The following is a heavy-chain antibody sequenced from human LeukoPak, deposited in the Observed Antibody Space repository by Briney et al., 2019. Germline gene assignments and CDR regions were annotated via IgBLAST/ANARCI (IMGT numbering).Heavy chain of an antibody. CDR3: AREGYCSGDSCRNLFAP. CDR1: ADTLSSNSAA. J-gene: IGHJ5*02. Sequence: SQTLSLTCALPADTLSSNSAAWNWIRQSPSRGLEWQGRTYYRSRWYNDYAGSVKSRIAINPDTSKNQFSLQLNSVTPEDTAVYFFAREGYCSGDSCRNLFAPWGQGTLVTVSS. CDR2: TYYRSRWYN. D-gene: IGHD2-15*01. V-gene: IGHV6-1*01.